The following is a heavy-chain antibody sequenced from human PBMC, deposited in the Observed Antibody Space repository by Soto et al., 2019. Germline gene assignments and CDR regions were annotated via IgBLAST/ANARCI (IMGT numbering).Heavy chain of an antibody. J-gene: IGHJ6*02. CDR1: GFTVSSNY. CDR3: ARAIAAAGDDYYYYGMDV. V-gene: IGHV3-53*02. Sequence: EVQLVETGGGLIQPGGSLRLSCAASGFTVSSNYMCWVRQAPGKGLEWVSVIYSGGSTYYADSVKGRFTISRDNSKNTLYLQMNSLRAEDTAVYYCARAIAAAGDDYYYYGMDVWGQGTTVTVSS. D-gene: IGHD6-13*01. CDR2: IYSGGST.